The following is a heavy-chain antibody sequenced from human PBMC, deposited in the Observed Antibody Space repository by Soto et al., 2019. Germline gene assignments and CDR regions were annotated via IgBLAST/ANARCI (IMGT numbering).Heavy chain of an antibody. CDR3: ARDAIVVVTSDVFDI. J-gene: IGHJ3*02. CDR1: GYTFTSYG. CDR2: ISAYNGNT. V-gene: IGHV1-18*01. Sequence: ASVKVSCKASGYTFTSYGISWVRQAPGQGLEWMGWISAYNGNTNYAQKLQGRVTMTTDTSTSTAYMELRSLRSDDTALYYCARDAIVVVTSDVFDIWGKGTMVTVSS. D-gene: IGHD2-21*02.